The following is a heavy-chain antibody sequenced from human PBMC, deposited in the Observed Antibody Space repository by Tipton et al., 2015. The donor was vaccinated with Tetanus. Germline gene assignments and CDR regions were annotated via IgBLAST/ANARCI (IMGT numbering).Heavy chain of an antibody. CDR2: ITYSGRT. CDR1: GGSMSDSGHY. J-gene: IGHJ4*02. D-gene: IGHD1-14*01. V-gene: IGHV4-39*07. Sequence: TLSLTCIVSGGSMSDSGHYGAWVRQSPGKGLEWIGSITYSGRTYYSPSLKSRVTMSVDTSKNQFSLKLSSVTAADTAVYYCARGTGDYWGQGTLVTVSS. CDR3: ARGTGDY.